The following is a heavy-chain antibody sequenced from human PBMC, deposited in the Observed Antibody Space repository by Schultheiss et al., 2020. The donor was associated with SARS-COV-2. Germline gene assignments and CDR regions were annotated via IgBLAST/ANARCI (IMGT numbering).Heavy chain of an antibody. J-gene: IGHJ4*02. Sequence: GASLKISCAASGFTFSSYGMHWVRQAPGKGLEWVAVISYDGSNKYYADSVKGRFTISRDNSKNTLYLQLNSLRVDDTAVYYCAQGGNAWYFWGQGTLVTVSS. CDR2: ISYDGSNK. CDR3: AQGGNAWYF. V-gene: IGHV3-30*18. CDR1: GFTFSSYG. D-gene: IGHD6-19*01.